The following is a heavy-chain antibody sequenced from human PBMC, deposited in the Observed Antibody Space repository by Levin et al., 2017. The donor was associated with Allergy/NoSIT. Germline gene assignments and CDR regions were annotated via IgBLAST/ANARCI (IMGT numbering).Heavy chain of an antibody. D-gene: IGHD3-22*01. CDR3: ARETGLRGYYDSSGYYYHYYYGMDV. Sequence: GESLKISCAASGFTFSSYWMSWVRQAPGKGLEWVANIKQDGSEKYYVDSVKGRFTISRDNAKNSLYLQMNSLRAEDTAVYYCARETGLRGYYDSSGYYYHYYYGMDVWGQGTTVTVSS. CDR2: IKQDGSEK. V-gene: IGHV3-7*01. CDR1: GFTFSSYW. J-gene: IGHJ6*02.